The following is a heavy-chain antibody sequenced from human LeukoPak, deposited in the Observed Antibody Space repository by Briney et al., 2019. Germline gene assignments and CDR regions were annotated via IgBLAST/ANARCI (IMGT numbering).Heavy chain of an antibody. CDR3: ATSRGFDWLSLYYFDY. D-gene: IGHD3-9*01. Sequence: PGGSLRLSCAASGFTFSSYWMSWVRQAPGKGLEWVANIKQDGSEEYYVDSVKGRFTISRDNAKNSLYLQMNSLRAEDTAVYYCATSRGFDWLSLYYFDYWGQGTLVTVSS. V-gene: IGHV3-7*03. CDR2: IKQDGSEE. J-gene: IGHJ4*02. CDR1: GFTFSSYW.